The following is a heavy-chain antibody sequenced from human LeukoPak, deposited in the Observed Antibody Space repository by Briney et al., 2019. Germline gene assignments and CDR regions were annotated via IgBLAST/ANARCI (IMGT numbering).Heavy chain of an antibody. CDR2: ISAYNGNT. CDR3: ARSGSGDNLGWFDP. D-gene: IGHD6-19*01. V-gene: IGHV1-18*01. J-gene: IGHJ5*02. Sequence: ASVKVSCKASGYTLISYGISWVRQAPGQGLEWMGWISAYNGNTNYAQKLQGRATMTTDTSTSTAYMELRSLRSDDTAVYYCARSGSGDNLGWFDPWGQGTLVTVSS. CDR1: GYTLISYG.